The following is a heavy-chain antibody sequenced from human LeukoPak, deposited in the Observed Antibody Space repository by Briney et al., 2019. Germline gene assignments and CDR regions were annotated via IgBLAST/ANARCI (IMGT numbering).Heavy chain of an antibody. CDR2: ISGSGGST. D-gene: IGHD6-13*01. Sequence: PGGSLRLSCAASGFTFSSYAMSWVRQAPGKGLEWVSAISGSGGSTYYADSVKGRFTISRDNPKNTLYLQMNSLRAEDTAVYYCAKVGLHSSSWSRHDAFDIWGQGTMVTVSS. CDR1: GFTFSSYA. J-gene: IGHJ3*02. V-gene: IGHV3-23*01. CDR3: AKVGLHSSSWSRHDAFDI.